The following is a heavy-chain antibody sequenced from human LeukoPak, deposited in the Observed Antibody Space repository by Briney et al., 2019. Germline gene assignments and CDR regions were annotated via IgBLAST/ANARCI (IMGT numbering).Heavy chain of an antibody. CDR1: GYTFTGYY. V-gene: IGHV1-18*04. J-gene: IGHJ1*01. CDR3: ARGRYFYDTSDYSEYLHH. Sequence: ASVTVSCKASGYTFTGYYMHWVRQAPGQGLEWMGWISAYNGNTNFAQKFQGRVTMTTDTSTSTAYMELRSLRSDDTAVYYCARGRYFYDTSDYSEYLHHWGQGTLVTVSS. D-gene: IGHD3-22*01. CDR2: ISAYNGNT.